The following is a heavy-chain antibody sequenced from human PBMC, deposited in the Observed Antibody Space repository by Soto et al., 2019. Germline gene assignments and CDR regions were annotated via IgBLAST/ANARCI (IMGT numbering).Heavy chain of an antibody. V-gene: IGHV3-48*02. Sequence: PGGSLRLSCAASGFTFSSYSMNWVRQAPGKGLEWVSYISSSSSTIYYADSVKGRFTISRDNAKNSLYLQMNSLRDEDTAVYYCARVDITGTPYYYYYGMDVWGHGTTVTVSS. D-gene: IGHD1-7*01. CDR2: ISSSSSTI. J-gene: IGHJ6*02. CDR3: ARVDITGTPYYYYYGMDV. CDR1: GFTFSSYS.